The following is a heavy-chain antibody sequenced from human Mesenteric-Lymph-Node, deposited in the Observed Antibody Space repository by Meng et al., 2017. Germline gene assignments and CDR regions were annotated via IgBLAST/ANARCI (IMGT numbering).Heavy chain of an antibody. CDR3: SRYASGWLDWYCYDS. J-gene: IGHJ5*01. D-gene: IGHD6-19*01. Sequence: ASVKVSCKASGYTFTSYDMNWVRQAPGQGREWMGWMNHNSGNTGYAQKFQGRNTFTRDTSISTAYMELSGLTSGATAVYFCSRYASGWLDWYCYDSWGQGSLVTVSS. CDR1: GYTFTSYD. V-gene: IGHV1-8*03. CDR2: MNHNSGNT.